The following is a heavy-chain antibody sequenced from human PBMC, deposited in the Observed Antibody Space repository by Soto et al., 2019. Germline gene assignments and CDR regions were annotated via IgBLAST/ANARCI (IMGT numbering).Heavy chain of an antibody. CDR3: APLAVAARGGAFDI. Sequence: QITLKESGPTLVKPTQTLTLTCTFSGFSLSTSGVGVGWIRQPPGKALEWLALIYWDDDKRYSPSLKSRLTIPKDTSKNQVVLTMTNMDPVDTATYYCAPLAVAARGGAFDIWGQGTMVTVSS. V-gene: IGHV2-5*02. CDR1: GFSLSTSGVG. D-gene: IGHD6-19*01. J-gene: IGHJ3*02. CDR2: IYWDDDK.